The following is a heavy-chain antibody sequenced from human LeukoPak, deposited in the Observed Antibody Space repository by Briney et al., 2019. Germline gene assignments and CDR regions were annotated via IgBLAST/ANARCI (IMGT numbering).Heavy chain of an antibody. CDR1: GYTFNDYF. Sequence: ASVKVSCKSSGYTFNDYFIHWLRQAPGQGLEWMGWINLNGGETNYPQKFQGRLTLDRDTSISTADMELRWLTSDDTAMYYCARDIAPSGSWWFDTWGQGTPVTVSS. CDR2: INLNGGET. J-gene: IGHJ5*02. V-gene: IGHV1-2*02. CDR3: ARDIAPSGSWWFDT. D-gene: IGHD6-13*01.